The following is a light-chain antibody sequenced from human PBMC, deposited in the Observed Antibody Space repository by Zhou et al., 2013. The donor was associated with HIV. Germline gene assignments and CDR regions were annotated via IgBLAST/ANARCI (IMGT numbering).Light chain of an antibody. CDR3: QQSYSNPST. J-gene: IGKJ5*01. CDR1: QSIGRN. Sequence: DIQMTQSPSSLSASIGDRVTITCRASQSIGRNLNWYQQKPGSAPKALIYAASKLRSGVPSRFRGSGSEVDFTLTITSLQPEDFATYYCQQSYSNPSTFGQGTRLEIK. V-gene: IGKV1-39*01. CDR2: AAS.